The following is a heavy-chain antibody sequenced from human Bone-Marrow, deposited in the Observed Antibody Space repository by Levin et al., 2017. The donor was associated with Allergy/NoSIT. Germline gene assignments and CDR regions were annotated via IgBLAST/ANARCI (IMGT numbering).Heavy chain of an antibody. CDR2: IRSKAYGGTT. J-gene: IGHJ4*02. Sequence: PGESLKISCTASGFTFGDYPMSWFRQAPGKGLEWVGFIRSKAYGGTTEFAASVKGRFTISRDDSKGIAYLQMNSLKTEDTAVYYCSRELFMITFEVYWGQGTLVTVSS. D-gene: IGHD3-16*01. CDR1: GFTFGDYP. CDR3: SRELFMITFEVY. V-gene: IGHV3-49*03.